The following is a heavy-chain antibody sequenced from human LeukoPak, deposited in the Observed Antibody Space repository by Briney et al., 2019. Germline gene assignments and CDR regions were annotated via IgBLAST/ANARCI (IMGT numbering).Heavy chain of an antibody. J-gene: IGHJ5*02. V-gene: IGHV4-61*02. D-gene: IGHD3-10*01. CDR1: GYSISSGYY. Sequence: SETLSLTCTVSGYSISSGYYWGWIRQPAGKGLEWIGRIYTSGSTNYNPSLKSRVTISVDTSKNQFSLKLSSVTAADTAVYYCARDIMVRGAWFDPWGQGTLVTVSS. CDR2: IYTSGST. CDR3: ARDIMVRGAWFDP.